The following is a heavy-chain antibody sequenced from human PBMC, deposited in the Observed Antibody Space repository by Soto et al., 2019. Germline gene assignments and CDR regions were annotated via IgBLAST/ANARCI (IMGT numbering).Heavy chain of an antibody. J-gene: IGHJ4*02. CDR2: ISGSGRTT. CDR1: GFTFITYA. V-gene: IGHV3-23*01. CDR3: VKMAGQPLYYWYFDY. Sequence: EVQVLESGGGLVQPGGSLRLSCAASGFTFITYAMSWVRQAPGKGLEWVSTISGSGRTTYYADSVKGRFTISRDNSKNTLFLQMNSLRAEDTAVYYCVKMAGQPLYYWYFDYWGQGTLVTVSS. D-gene: IGHD2-8*01.